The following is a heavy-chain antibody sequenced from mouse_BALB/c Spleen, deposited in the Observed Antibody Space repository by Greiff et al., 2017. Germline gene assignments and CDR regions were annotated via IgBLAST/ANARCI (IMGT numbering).Heavy chain of an antibody. V-gene: IGHV1-67*01. CDR3: ARSKYGNYYYAMDY. CDR2: ISTYTGNT. Sequence: VKLVESGPELVRPGVSVKLSCTASGYTFTDYAMHWVKQSHAKSLEWIGVISTYTGNTNYNQRFKGKATMTVDKSSSTAYMELARLTSEDSAIYYCARSKYGNYYYAMDYWGQGTSVTVSS. D-gene: IGHD2-10*02. J-gene: IGHJ4*01. CDR1: GYTFTDYA.